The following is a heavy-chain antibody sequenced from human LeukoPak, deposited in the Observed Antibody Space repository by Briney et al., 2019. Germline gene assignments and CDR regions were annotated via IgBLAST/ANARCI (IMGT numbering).Heavy chain of an antibody. J-gene: IGHJ4*02. V-gene: IGHV3-7*01. D-gene: IGHD6-19*01. CDR2: IKQDGSEK. CDR3: ARDVERIAVAGTDY. Sequence: GGSLRLSCAASGFTFSSYWMSWVRQAPGKGLEWVANIKQDGSEKYYVDSVKGRFTISRDNAKNSLYLQMNSLRAEDTAVYYCARDVERIAVAGTDYWGQGTLVTVSS. CDR1: GFTFSSYW.